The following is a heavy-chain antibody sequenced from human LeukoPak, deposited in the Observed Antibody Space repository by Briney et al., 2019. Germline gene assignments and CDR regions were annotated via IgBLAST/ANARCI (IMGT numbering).Heavy chain of an antibody. CDR2: INHSGST. Sequence: SETLSLTCAVYGGSFSGYYWSWIRQPPGKGLEWIGEINHSGSTNYNPSLKSRVTISVDTSKNQFSLKLSSVTAADTAVYYCARGSRTEYYYGMDVWGQGTTVTVPS. CDR3: ARGSRTEYYYGMDV. D-gene: IGHD1-1*01. J-gene: IGHJ6*02. V-gene: IGHV4-34*01. CDR1: GGSFSGYY.